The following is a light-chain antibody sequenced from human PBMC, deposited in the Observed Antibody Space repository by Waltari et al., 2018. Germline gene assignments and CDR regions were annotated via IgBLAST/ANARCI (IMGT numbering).Light chain of an antibody. CDR3: MQALQVPQT. J-gene: IGKJ1*01. Sequence: IVMTQSPLYLTVTPGEPASMSCRSTQSLLAYNGKNYLDWYLQRPGQSPQLLIYLGSRRDAGVPDRFSGSGSGTDFTLKITRVEAEDVGVYYCMQALQVPQTFGQGTKVEL. CDR1: QSLLAYNGKNY. CDR2: LGS. V-gene: IGKV2-28*01.